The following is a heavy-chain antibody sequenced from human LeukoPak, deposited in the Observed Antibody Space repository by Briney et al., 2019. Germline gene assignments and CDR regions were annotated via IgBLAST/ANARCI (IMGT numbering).Heavy chain of an antibody. J-gene: IGHJ3*02. V-gene: IGHV4-39*01. CDR1: GGSISSSTHY. Sequence: SETLSLTCTVSGGSISSSTHYWGWIRQSPGTGLEWIGSMYNSGSISYNPSLRSRVTITVDTSKNQFSLNFNSVTAADTALYFCARNETSGYFDIWGQGTMVTVSS. CDR2: MYNSGSI. D-gene: IGHD3-22*01. CDR3: ARNETSGYFDI.